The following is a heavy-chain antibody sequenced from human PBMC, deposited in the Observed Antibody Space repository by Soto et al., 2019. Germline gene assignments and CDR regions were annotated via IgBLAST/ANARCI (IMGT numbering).Heavy chain of an antibody. CDR1: GGSFSGYY. D-gene: IGHD6-13*01. CDR2: INHSGST. Sequence: SETLSLTCAVYGGSFSGYYWSWIRQPPGKRLEWIGEINHSGSTNYNPSLKSRVTISVDTSKNQFSLKLSSVTAADTAVYYCARGRVGAAAGPYFDYWGKGTLVTVSS. J-gene: IGHJ4*02. CDR3: ARGRVGAAAGPYFDY. V-gene: IGHV4-34*01.